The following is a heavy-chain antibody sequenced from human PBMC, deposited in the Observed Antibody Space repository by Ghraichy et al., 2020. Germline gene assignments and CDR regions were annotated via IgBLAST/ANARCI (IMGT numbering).Heavy chain of an antibody. CDR1: GGSFSGYY. J-gene: IGHJ4*02. CDR2: INHSGST. Sequence: SQTLSLTCAVYGGSFSGYYWSWIRQPPGKGLEWIGEINHSGSTNYNPSLKSRVTISVDTSKNQFSLKLSSVTAADTAVYYCARGRQLVAFGYWGQGTLVTVSS. D-gene: IGHD6-13*01. V-gene: IGHV4-34*01. CDR3: ARGRQLVAFGY.